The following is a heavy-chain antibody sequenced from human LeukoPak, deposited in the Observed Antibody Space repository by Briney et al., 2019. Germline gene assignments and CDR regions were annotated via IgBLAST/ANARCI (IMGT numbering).Heavy chain of an antibody. CDR3: ARDQEAYCSSTSCYEYYYYMDV. Sequence: PSETLSLTCTVSGGSISSNYWTWIRQPPGKGLEWIGYIYYSGITNYNPSLKSRVTISVDTSKNQFSLKLSSVTAADTAVYYCARDQEAYCSSTSCYEYYYYMDVWGKGTTVTISS. D-gene: IGHD2-2*01. CDR2: IYYSGIT. CDR1: GGSISSNY. V-gene: IGHV4-59*12. J-gene: IGHJ6*03.